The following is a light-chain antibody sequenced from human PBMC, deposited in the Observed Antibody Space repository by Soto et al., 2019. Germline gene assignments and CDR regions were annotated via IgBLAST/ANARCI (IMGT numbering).Light chain of an antibody. J-gene: IGLJ2*01. CDR1: NTDVGGYNY. CDR2: DVS. CDR3: CSYAGSYTYVV. V-gene: IGLV2-11*01. Sequence: QSVLTQPASVSGSPGQSITVSCTGTNTDVGGYNYVSWYQHRPGKAPRLMIYDVSKRPSGVPDRFSGSKSGNTASLTISGLQAEDEADYYCCSYAGSYTYVVFGGGTKVTVL.